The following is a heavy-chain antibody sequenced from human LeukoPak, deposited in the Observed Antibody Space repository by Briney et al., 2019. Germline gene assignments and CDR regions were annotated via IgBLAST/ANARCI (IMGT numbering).Heavy chain of an antibody. D-gene: IGHD2-2*01. V-gene: IGHV3-23*01. CDR2: ISGSGGST. J-gene: IGHJ4*02. Sequence: GGSLRLSCAASGFTFSSYAMCWVRQAPGKGLEWVSGISGSGGSTYDANSVKGRFTISRDNSKNTLYLQMNSLRAEDTAVYYCAKSKTPYCSSANCLMFDYWGQGALVTVSS. CDR3: AKSKTPYCSSANCLMFDY. CDR1: GFTFSSYA.